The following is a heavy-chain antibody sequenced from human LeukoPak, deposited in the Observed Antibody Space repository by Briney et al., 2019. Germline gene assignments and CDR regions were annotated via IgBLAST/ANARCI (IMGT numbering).Heavy chain of an antibody. CDR1: GYTFTGYY. J-gene: IGHJ4*02. Sequence: GASVKVSCKTSGYTFTGYYIHWVRQAPGQGLEWIGWIYPNNGGTNYAQTLQDRVTMTRDTSISTDYMELSRLTSDDTAVYYCARDQNFHGSGGYYGIDCWGQGTLVTVSS. D-gene: IGHD3-22*01. CDR2: IYPNNGGT. V-gene: IGHV1-2*02. CDR3: ARDQNFHGSGGYYGIDC.